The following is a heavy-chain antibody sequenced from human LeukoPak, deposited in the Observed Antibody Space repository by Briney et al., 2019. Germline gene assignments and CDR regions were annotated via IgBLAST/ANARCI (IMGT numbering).Heavy chain of an antibody. CDR1: GFTFSRYS. D-gene: IGHD3-22*01. CDR2: ISSTSTFI. J-gene: IGHJ6*03. CDR3: ARDYFDSSDYPQTYYYYYMDV. Sequence: GGSLRLSCAASGFTFSRYSMNWVRQAPGKGLEWVASISSTSTFIYSADSVKGRFTISRAPAKNSLFLQMNSLRAEDTAIYYCARDYFDSSDYPQTYYYYYMDVWGKGTTVTVSS. V-gene: IGHV3-21*01.